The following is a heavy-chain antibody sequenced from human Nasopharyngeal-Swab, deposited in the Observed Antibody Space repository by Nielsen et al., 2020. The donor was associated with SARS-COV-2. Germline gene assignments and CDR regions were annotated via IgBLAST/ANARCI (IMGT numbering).Heavy chain of an antibody. CDR3: VRDWSSPSKTAFDY. CDR1: GGSVSSNSYY. V-gene: IGHV4-39*01. J-gene: IGHJ4*02. Sequence: SETLSLTCTVSGGSVSSNSYYWGWIRQPPGKGLEWIGTIYYSGITYYNPSLKSRVTLSVDTSKNQFSLKLSSVTAADTAVYYCVRDWSSPSKTAFDYWGQGILVTVSS. D-gene: IGHD6-6*01. CDR2: IYYSGIT.